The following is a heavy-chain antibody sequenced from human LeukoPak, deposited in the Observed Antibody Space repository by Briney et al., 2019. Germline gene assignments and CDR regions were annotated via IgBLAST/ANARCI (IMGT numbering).Heavy chain of an antibody. CDR3: ATTAGPYCSGGSCSIDY. CDR2: ISYDGSNK. D-gene: IGHD2-15*01. CDR1: GFTFSGYG. Sequence: TGGSLRLSCAASGFTFSGYGMHWVRQAPGKGLEWVAVISYDGSNKYYADSVKGRFTISRDNSKNTLYLQMNSLRAEDTAVYYCATTAGPYCSGGSCSIDYWGQGTLVTVSS. J-gene: IGHJ4*02. V-gene: IGHV3-30*03.